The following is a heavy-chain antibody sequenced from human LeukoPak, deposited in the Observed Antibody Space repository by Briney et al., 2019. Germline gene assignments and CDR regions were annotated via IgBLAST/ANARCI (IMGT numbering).Heavy chain of an antibody. J-gene: IGHJ4*02. D-gene: IGHD6-6*01. Sequence: GGSLRLSCAVSGFTFSNFWMSWVRQAPGRGLEWVANIHPEGNEKYHVESVKGRFTISRDNAKNSLFLQMNSLRAEDTAVYYCARDPSSIAARPNYWGQGTLVTVSS. V-gene: IGHV3-7*01. CDR2: IHPEGNEK. CDR1: GFTFSNFW. CDR3: ARDPSSIAARPNY.